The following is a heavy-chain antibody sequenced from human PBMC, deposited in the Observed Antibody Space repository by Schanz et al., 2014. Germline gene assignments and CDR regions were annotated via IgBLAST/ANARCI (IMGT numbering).Heavy chain of an antibody. V-gene: IGHV3-48*01. J-gene: IGHJ4*02. CDR3: ARIGGSVFDY. D-gene: IGHD3-10*01. CDR1: GFSFGNYG. CDR2: ISSSSSTR. Sequence: EVQLVESGGGLVQPGGSLRLSCEASGFSFGNYGMSWVRQAPGKGLEWVSYISSSSSTRYYADSVKGRFTISRDNSKNTVYLKMNSLRAEDTAVYYCARIGGSVFDYWAQGTLVTVSS.